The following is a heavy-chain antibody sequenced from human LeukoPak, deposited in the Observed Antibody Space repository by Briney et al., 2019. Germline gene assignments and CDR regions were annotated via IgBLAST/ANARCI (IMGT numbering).Heavy chain of an antibody. V-gene: IGHV3-11*04. CDR2: ISSSGSTI. D-gene: IGHD4-17*01. Sequence: KPGGSLRLSCAASGFTFSDYYMSWIRQAPGKGLEWVSYISSSGSTIYYADSVKGRFTISRDNAKNSLYLQMNSLRAEDTAVYYCASLPDTVTTIFFDYWGQGTRVTVSS. CDR3: ASLPDTVTTIFFDY. CDR1: GFTFSDYY. J-gene: IGHJ4*02.